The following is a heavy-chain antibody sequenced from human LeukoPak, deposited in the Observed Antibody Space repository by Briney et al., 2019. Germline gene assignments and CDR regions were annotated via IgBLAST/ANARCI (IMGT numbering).Heavy chain of an antibody. CDR1: GFTFSSYT. D-gene: IGHD3-10*01. J-gene: IGHJ1*01. CDR2: IGTSSTTI. Sequence: GGSLRLSCAASGFTFSSYTMNWVRQPPGKGLEWVSNIGTSSTTIYYADSVKGRFTISRDNSKKTVYLQMNSLRVEDTAMYYCARDAAFYYGSGRFQHWGQGTLVTVSS. V-gene: IGHV3-48*01. CDR3: ARDAAFYYGSGRFQH.